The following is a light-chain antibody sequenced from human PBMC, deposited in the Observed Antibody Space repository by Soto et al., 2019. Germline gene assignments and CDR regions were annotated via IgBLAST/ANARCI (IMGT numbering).Light chain of an antibody. CDR3: QQYNSYSLT. Sequence: DIQMTQSPSSLSASVGDRVTIACRASQSITTYLNWYRQKPGKAPKLLIYDASSLESGVPSRFSGSGSGTEFTLTISSLQPDDFATYYCQQYNSYSLTFGGGTKVDIK. V-gene: IGKV1-5*01. J-gene: IGKJ4*01. CDR1: QSITTY. CDR2: DAS.